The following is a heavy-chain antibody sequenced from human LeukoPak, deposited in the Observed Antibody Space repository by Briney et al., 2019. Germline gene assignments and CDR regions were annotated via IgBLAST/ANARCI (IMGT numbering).Heavy chain of an antibody. CDR1: GGSIRSISCH. V-gene: IGHV4-39*01. CDR2: IYYSGSL. Sequence: PSETLSLTCTVSGGSIRSISCHWGWIRQPPGKGPEWIGSIYYSGSLYYNPSLKSRATISIDTSKNQFSLKMTSVTAADTAVYYCARHNGYTSSWYAYFFDHWGQGILASVSS. J-gene: IGHJ4*02. CDR3: ARHNGYTSSWYAYFFDH. D-gene: IGHD6-13*01.